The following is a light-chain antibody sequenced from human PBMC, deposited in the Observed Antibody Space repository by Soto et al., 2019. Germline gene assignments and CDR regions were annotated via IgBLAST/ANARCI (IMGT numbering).Light chain of an antibody. CDR1: QSVSGIY. J-gene: IGKJ2*01. CDR2: GTS. Sequence: EIVLTQSPGTLSLSPGERAALSCRASQSVSGIYLAWYQQKPGQAPRPLIYGTSNRATGIPDRFSGSGSGTDFSLTISRLEPEDFAVYYCQQYGSSPLYTFGQGTKLDIK. V-gene: IGKV3-20*01. CDR3: QQYGSSPLYT.